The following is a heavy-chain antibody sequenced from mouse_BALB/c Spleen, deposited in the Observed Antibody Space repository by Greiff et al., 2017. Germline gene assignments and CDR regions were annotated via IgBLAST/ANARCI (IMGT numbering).Heavy chain of an antibody. Sequence: QVQLKQSGAELVRPGVSVKISCKGSGYTFTDYAMHWVKQSHAKSLEWIGVISTYYGDASYNQKFKGKATMTVDKSSSTAYMELARLTSEDSAIYYCARRGYGSWDYFDYWGQGTTLTVSA. CDR1: GYTFTDYA. J-gene: IGHJ2*01. CDR2: ISTYYGDA. D-gene: IGHD1-1*01. CDR3: ARRGYGSWDYFDY. V-gene: IGHV1S137*01.